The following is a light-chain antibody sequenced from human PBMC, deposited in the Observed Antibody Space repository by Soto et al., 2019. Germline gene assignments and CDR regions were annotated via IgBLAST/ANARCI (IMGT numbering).Light chain of an antibody. CDR2: DAS. CDR1: QSISSW. CDR3: QQYNSHPWT. Sequence: DIQMTQSPSTLSASVGDRVTITCRASQSISSWLAWYQQKPGKAPKLLIYDASSLESGVPSRFSGSGSGTEFTLTISSLQPDDFATYYCQQYNSHPWTFGQGTKVAIK. V-gene: IGKV1-5*01. J-gene: IGKJ1*01.